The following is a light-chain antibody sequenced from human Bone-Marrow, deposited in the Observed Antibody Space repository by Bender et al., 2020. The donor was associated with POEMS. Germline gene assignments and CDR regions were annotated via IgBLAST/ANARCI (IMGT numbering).Light chain of an antibody. CDR3: CSYAGSYALYV. J-gene: IGLJ1*01. Sequence: QSALTQPRSVSGSPGQSVTISCTGTSSDVGGYNYVSWYQQHPGKAPKLMIFDVTKRPAGVPDRFSGSKSDNTASLTISGLQAEDEADYYCCSYAGSYALYVFGGGTKVTVL. CDR1: SSDVGGYNY. V-gene: IGLV2-11*01. CDR2: DVT.